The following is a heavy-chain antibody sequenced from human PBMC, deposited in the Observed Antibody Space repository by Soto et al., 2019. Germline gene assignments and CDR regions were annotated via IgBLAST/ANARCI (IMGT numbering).Heavy chain of an antibody. Sequence: PSETLSLTCAVYGESFIGYYWTWIRQPPGKGLEWIGEINHRGYTNYNPSLKSRVTISIDTSKNQFSLKLTSVTAADTSVYYCARTVIVTTNWFDPWGRGTLVTV. V-gene: IGHV4-34*01. CDR2: INHRGYT. CDR1: GESFIGYY. J-gene: IGHJ5*02. CDR3: ARTVIVTTNWFDP. D-gene: IGHD5-12*01.